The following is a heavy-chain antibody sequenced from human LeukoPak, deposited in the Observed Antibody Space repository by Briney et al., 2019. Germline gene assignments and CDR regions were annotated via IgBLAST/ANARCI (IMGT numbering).Heavy chain of an antibody. J-gene: IGHJ3*02. CDR2: ISGTGGTT. V-gene: IGHV3-23*01. Sequence: PGGSLRLSCAASGFTFSNYAMTWVRQVPGKGLEWVSGISGTGGTTNYADSVKGRFTISRDNSKNTLYLQMSSLRAEDMAVYYCAKTLITVTILDAFDIWGQGTMVTVSS. CDR3: AKTLITVTILDAFDI. CDR1: GFTFSNYA. D-gene: IGHD4-17*01.